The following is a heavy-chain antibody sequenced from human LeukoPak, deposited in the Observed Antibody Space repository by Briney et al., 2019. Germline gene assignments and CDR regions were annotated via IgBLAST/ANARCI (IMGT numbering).Heavy chain of an antibody. V-gene: IGHV3-23*01. CDR1: GFTFSSYA. J-gene: IGHJ4*02. CDR2: ISGSGGST. CDR3: AKASVLGDYVWGSYRIHFDY. Sequence: GGSLRLSCAASGFTFSSYAMSWVRQAPGKGLEWVSAISGSGGSTYYADSVKGRFTISRDNSKNTLYLQMNSLRAEDTAVYYRAKASVLGDYVWGSYRIHFDYWGQGTLVTVSS. D-gene: IGHD3-16*02.